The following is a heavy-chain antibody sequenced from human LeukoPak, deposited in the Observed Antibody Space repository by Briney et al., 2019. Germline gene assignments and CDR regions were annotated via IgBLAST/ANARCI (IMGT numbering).Heavy chain of an antibody. Sequence: PGGSLRLSCAASGFTFSSYWMHWVRQAPGKGLVWVSRINSDGSSTSYADSVKGRFTISRDNAKNTLYLQMNSLRAEDTAVYYCARGGYYYDSSGDFDYWGQGTLVTVSS. CDR1: GFTFSSYW. V-gene: IGHV3-74*01. CDR2: INSDGSST. J-gene: IGHJ4*02. CDR3: ARGGYYYDSSGDFDY. D-gene: IGHD3-22*01.